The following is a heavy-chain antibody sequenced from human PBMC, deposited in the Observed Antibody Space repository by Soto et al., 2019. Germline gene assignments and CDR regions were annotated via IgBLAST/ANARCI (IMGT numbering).Heavy chain of an antibody. V-gene: IGHV1-18*01. CDR3: ARDIVRGYSGYDEGIGS. D-gene: IGHD5-12*01. CDR2: VSAYNGNT. Sequence: QVQLVQSGAEVKKPGASVKVSCKASGYTFTSYGISWVRQAPGQGLEWMGWVSAYNGNTNYAQKLQGRVTMTTDTSTSTAYMELRSLRSVDTAVYYCARDIVRGYSGYDEGIGSWGQGTLVTVSS. CDR1: GYTFTSYG. J-gene: IGHJ5*02.